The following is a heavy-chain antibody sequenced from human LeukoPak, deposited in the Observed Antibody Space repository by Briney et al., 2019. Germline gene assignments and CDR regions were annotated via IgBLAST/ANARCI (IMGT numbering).Heavy chain of an antibody. Sequence: GVSLRLSCAASGFTFDDYAMHWVRQAPGKGLEWVSLISGDGGSTYYADSVRGRFTISRYNSKNSLYLQMDSLRTEDTAFYYCAKEIDTLGTNAFDIWGQGTMVTVSS. CDR2: ISGDGGST. J-gene: IGHJ3*02. CDR1: GFTFDDYA. CDR3: AKEIDTLGTNAFDI. D-gene: IGHD2-15*01. V-gene: IGHV3-43*02.